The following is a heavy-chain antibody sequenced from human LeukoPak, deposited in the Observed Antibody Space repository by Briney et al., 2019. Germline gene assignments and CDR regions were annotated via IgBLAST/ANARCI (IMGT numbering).Heavy chain of an antibody. CDR3: ARGRDYSGYDSTDYYDSSSPFY. V-gene: IGHV1-8*01. D-gene: IGHD3-22*01. CDR1: GYTFTSYD. CDR2: MNPNSGNT. Sequence: ASVKVSCKASGYTFTSYDINWVRQATGQGLEWMGWMNPNSGNTGYAQKFQGRVTMTRNTSISTAYMELSSLRSEDTAVYYCARGRDYSGYDSTDYYDSSSPFYWGQGTLVTVSS. J-gene: IGHJ4*02.